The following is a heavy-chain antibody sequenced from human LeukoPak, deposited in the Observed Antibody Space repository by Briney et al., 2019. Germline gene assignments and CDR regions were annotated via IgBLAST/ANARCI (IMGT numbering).Heavy chain of an antibody. CDR2: TNPGGSP. CDR1: GVYSSGFY. D-gene: IGHD5-12*01. V-gene: IGHV4-34*01. Sequence: PSETLSLTCAASGVYSSGFYYSWIRQPPGKGLEWIGETNPGGSPNYNPSFKSRVTISGDRSKNEVSLWLTSVTAADTAVYYCARGHPISSGYAHGYYYYYYMDVWGKGTTVTVSS. J-gene: IGHJ6*03. CDR3: ARGHPISSGYAHGYYYYYYMDV.